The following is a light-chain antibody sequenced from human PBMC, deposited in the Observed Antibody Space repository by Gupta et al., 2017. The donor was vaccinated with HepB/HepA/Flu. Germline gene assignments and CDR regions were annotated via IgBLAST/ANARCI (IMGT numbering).Light chain of an antibody. CDR1: QSVSSY. CDR2: DAS. V-gene: IGKV3D-11*02. J-gene: IGKJ4*01. CDR3: QQRSNWLT. Sequence: DIVLTQSPATLSLSPGDRATLSCRASQSVSSYLAWYQQKPGQAPRLLIYDASNRATGIPARFSSSGPGTDFTLTISSLEPEDFAVYYCQQRSNWLTFGGGTKVEIK.